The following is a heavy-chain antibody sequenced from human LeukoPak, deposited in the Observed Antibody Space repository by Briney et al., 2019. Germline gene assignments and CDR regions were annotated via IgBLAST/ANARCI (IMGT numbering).Heavy chain of an antibody. Sequence: GGSLRLSCAASGFTFSSYGMNWVRQAPGKGLEWVSYISTSSSHIYYADSVKGRFTISRDNAKKSLYLQMNSLRAEDTAVYYCARYGSGTYYPPLDYWGQGTLVTVSS. CDR3: ARYGSGTYYPPLDY. D-gene: IGHD3-10*01. J-gene: IGHJ4*02. CDR1: GFTFSSYG. V-gene: IGHV3-21*05. CDR2: ISTSSSHI.